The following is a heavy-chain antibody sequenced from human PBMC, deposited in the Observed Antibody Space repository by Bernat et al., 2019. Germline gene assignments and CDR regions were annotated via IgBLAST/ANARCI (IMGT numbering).Heavy chain of an antibody. CDR2: ISSSSSYI. CDR3: AREALGYDVHGAFDI. J-gene: IGHJ3*02. Sequence: VQLVESGGGLVKPGGSLRLSCAASGFTFSSYSMNWVRQAPGKGLEWVSSISSSSSYIYYADSVKGRFTISRDNAKNSLYLQMNSLRAEDTAVYYCAREALGYDVHGAFDIWGQGTMVTVSS. D-gene: IGHD5-12*01. V-gene: IGHV3-21*01. CDR1: GFTFSSYS.